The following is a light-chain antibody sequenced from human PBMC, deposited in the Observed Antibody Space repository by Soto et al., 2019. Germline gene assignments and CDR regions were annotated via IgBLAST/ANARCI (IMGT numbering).Light chain of an antibody. CDR1: QSVGSN. Sequence: EIVMTQSPLTLSASPGERAIFSCRASQSVGSNIAWYQQKPGQSPRLLVYDASTRATAIPARFSGSGSGTEFTPTINHLQNDDFPAHSCQQYSQWPSYTFGQGTK. J-gene: IGKJ2*01. CDR3: QQYSQWPSYT. V-gene: IGKV3-15*01. CDR2: DAS.